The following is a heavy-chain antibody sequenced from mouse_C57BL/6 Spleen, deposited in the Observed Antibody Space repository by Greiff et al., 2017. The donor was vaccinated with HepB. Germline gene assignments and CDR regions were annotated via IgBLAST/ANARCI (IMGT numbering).Heavy chain of an antibody. CDR3: ARDYYGSSAYWYFGV. D-gene: IGHD1-1*01. V-gene: IGHV1-64*01. CDR2: IHPNSGST. Sequence: QVQLQQPGAELVKPGASVKLSCKASGYTFTSYWMHWVKQRPGQGLEWIGMIHPNSGSTNYNEKFKSKATLTVDKSSSTAYMQLSSLTSEDSAVYYGARDYYGSSAYWYFGVWGTGTTVTVSS. CDR1: GYTFTSYW. J-gene: IGHJ1*03.